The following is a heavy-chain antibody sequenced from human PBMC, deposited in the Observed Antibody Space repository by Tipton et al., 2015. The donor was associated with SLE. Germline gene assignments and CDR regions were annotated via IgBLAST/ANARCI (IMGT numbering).Heavy chain of an antibody. V-gene: IGHV3-74*01. CDR1: GFTFSGFW. CDR2: IHSEGTST. CDR3: ARIARGAHYIEY. Sequence: SLRLSCEASGFTFSGFWMNWVRQAPGKGLVWVSRIHSEGTSTDYADSVKDRFTSSRDNAKNTLYLQMNSLRAEDTAFYYCARIARGAHYIEYWGQGTLVTVSS. D-gene: IGHD1-26*01. J-gene: IGHJ4*02.